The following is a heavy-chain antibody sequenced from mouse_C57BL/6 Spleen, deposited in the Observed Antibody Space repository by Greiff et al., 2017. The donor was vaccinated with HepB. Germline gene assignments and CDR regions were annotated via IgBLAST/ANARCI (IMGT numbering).Heavy chain of an antibody. Sequence: LQESGAELVRPGASVTLSCKASGYTFTDYEMHWVKQTPVHGLEWIGAIDPETGGTAYNQKFKGKAILTADKSSSTAYMELRSLTSEDSAVYYCTSLRDYDWFAYWGQGTLVTVSA. CDR2: IDPETGGT. CDR1: GYTFTDYE. V-gene: IGHV1-15*01. D-gene: IGHD2-4*01. J-gene: IGHJ3*01. CDR3: TSLRDYDWFAY.